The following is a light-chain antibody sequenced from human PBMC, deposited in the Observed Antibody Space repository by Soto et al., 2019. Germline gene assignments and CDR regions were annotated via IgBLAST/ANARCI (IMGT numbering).Light chain of an antibody. CDR3: CSYAGSYTFI. V-gene: IGLV2-11*01. J-gene: IGLJ2*01. CDR1: SSDVGGYNF. CDR2: AVS. Sequence: QSALTQPRSVSGSPGQSVTISCTGTSSDVGGYNFVSWYQHHPGKAPKFMIYAVSKRPSGVPDRFSGSKSGNTASLTISGLQAEDEADYYCCSYAGSYTFIFGGGTKVTVL.